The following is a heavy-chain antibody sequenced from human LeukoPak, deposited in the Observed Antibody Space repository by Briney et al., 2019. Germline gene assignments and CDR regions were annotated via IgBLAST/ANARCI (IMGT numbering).Heavy chain of an antibody. CDR2: ISAYNGNT. Sequence: GASGKVSCKASGYTFTSYGISWVRQAPGQGLEWMGWISAYNGNTNYAQKLQGRVTMTTDTSTSTAYMELRSLRSDDTAVYYCARSELRYFDWLPHDAFDIWGQGTMVSVYS. CDR1: GYTFTSYG. J-gene: IGHJ3*02. CDR3: ARSELRYFDWLPHDAFDI. V-gene: IGHV1-18*01. D-gene: IGHD3-9*01.